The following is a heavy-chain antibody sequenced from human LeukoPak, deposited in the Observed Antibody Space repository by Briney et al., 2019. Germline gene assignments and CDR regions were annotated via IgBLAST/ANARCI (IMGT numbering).Heavy chain of an antibody. D-gene: IGHD3-10*01. V-gene: IGHV1-8*01. J-gene: IGHJ5*02. CDR3: ARVLGSGRRNLNWFDP. CDR1: GYTFTSYD. CDR2: MNPNSDNT. Sequence: GASVKVSCKASGYTFTSYDINWVRQATGQGLEWMGWMNPNSDNTGYAQKFQGRVTMTRNTSISTAYMELSSLGSEDTAVYYCARVLGSGRRNLNWFDPWGQGTLVTVSS.